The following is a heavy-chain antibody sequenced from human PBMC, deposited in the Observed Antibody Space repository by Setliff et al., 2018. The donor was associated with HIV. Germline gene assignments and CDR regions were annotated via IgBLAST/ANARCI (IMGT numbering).Heavy chain of an antibody. CDR1: GFTFRHYS. CDR3: ARDLNWGFDY. CDR2: ITNNSDT. D-gene: IGHD7-27*01. Sequence: PGGSLRLSCAASGFTFRHYSMNWVRQAPGKGLEWFSSITNNSDTLYADSVKGRFTISRDNAKNSLYLQMNSLRVEDTALYYCARDLNWGFDYWGQGTLVTVSS. V-gene: IGHV3-21*01. J-gene: IGHJ4*02.